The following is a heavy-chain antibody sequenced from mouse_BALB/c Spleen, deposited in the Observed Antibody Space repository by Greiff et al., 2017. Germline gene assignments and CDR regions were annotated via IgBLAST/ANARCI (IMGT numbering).Heavy chain of an antibody. D-gene: IGHD2-14*01. CDR1: GYTFTSYT. J-gene: IGHJ2*01. V-gene: IGHV1-4*02. CDR3: ARGYYRYDDY. CDR2: INPSSGYT. Sequence: VQLQESAAELARPGASVKMSCKASGYTFTSYTMHWVKQRPGQGLEWIGYINPSSGYTEYNQKFKDKTTLTADKSSSTAYMQLSSLTSEDSAVYYCARGYYRYDDYWGQGTTLTVSS.